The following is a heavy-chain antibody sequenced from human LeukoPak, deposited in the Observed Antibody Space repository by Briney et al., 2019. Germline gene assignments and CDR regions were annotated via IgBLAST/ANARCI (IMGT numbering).Heavy chain of an antibody. D-gene: IGHD6-13*01. CDR1: GFIFDDYA. V-gene: IGHV3-9*01. J-gene: IGHJ4*02. Sequence: GRSLRLSCAASGFIFDDYAMHWVRQAPGKGLEWVSGISWNSGSIGYADSVKGRFTISRDNAKNSRYLQMNSLRAEDTALYYCAKDMSPLIAAAGPPVVGDYWGQGTLVTVSS. CDR3: AKDMSPLIAAAGPPVVGDY. CDR2: ISWNSGSI.